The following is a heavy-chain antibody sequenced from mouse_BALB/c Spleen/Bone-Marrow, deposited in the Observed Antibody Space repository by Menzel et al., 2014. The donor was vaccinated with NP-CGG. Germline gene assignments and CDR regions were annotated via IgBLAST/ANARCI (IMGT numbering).Heavy chain of an antibody. CDR3: ARSGDSSGYGFAY. CDR2: IYPGDGST. V-gene: IGHV1S56*01. D-gene: IGHD3-2*01. Sequence: VKLVDSGPELVKPGALVKISCKASGYTFTSYDINWVKQRPGQGFEWIGWIYPGDGSTKYNEKFKGKATLTADKSSSTAYMHLSSLTSENSAVYFCARSGDSSGYGFAYWGQGTLVTVSA. CDR1: GYTFTSYD. J-gene: IGHJ3*01.